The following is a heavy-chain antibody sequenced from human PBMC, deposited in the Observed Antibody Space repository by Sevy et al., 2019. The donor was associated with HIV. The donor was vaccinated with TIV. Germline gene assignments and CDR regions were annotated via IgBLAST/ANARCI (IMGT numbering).Heavy chain of an antibody. V-gene: IGHV3-7*01. D-gene: IGHD4-17*01. CDR3: ARSYTVYGDYFFNY. CDR2: IKQDGSEK. CDR1: VFTFSSYW. Sequence: GGSLRLSCAASVFTFSSYWMSWVRQAPGKGLEWVANIKQDGSEKYYVDSVKGRFTISRDNAKNSLYLQMNSLRAEDTAVYYCARSYTVYGDYFFNYWGQGTLVTVSS. J-gene: IGHJ4*02.